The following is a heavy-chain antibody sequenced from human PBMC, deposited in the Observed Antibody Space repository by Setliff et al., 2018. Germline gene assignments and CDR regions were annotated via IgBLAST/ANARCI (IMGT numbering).Heavy chain of an antibody. Sequence: GGSLRLSCAASGFTFSSYWMYWVRQAPGKGLVWVSRINRDGSYTVYADSVEGRFTISRDNAKNTLYLQMNSLGAEDTAVYYCASALGIASASWGQGTLVTVSS. CDR1: GFTFSSYW. CDR2: INRDGSYT. CDR3: ASALGIASAS. V-gene: IGHV3-74*01. J-gene: IGHJ5*02.